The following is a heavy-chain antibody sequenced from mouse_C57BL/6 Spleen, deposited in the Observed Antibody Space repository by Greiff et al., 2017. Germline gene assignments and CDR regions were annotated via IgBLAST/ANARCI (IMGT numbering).Heavy chain of an antibody. Sequence: EVKLMESGGGLVKPGGSLKLSCAASGFTFSDYGMHWVRQAPEKGLEWVAYISSGSSTNYYADTVKGRFTISRDNAKNTLFLQMTSLRSEDTAMYYCAREALYPCGYWGQVTTLTVSS. CDR2: ISSGSSTN. CDR3: AREALYPCGY. V-gene: IGHV5-17*01. CDR1: GFTFSDYG. D-gene: IGHD2-1*01. J-gene: IGHJ2*01.